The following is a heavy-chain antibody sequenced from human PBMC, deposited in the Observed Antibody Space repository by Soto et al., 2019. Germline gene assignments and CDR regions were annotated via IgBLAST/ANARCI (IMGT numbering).Heavy chain of an antibody. V-gene: IGHV4-31*03. D-gene: IGHD6-13*01. CDR1: GGSISSTNYY. CDR2: IYYNGNS. CDR3: AGGNSSRWYWFDP. J-gene: IGHJ5*02. Sequence: QVQLQESGPGLVKPSQTLSLTCTVTGGSISSTNYYWSWIRRHPGKGLEWIGYIYYNGNSYYNPSLKSRATISVDTSKNQFSRKLRSVTVADTAVYYCAGGNSSRWYWFDPWGQGTLVTVSS.